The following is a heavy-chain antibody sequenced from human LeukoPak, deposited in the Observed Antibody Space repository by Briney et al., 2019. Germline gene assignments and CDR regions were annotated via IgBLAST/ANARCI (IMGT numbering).Heavy chain of an antibody. CDR1: GGSISSYY. D-gene: IGHD2-2*01. Sequence: PSETLSLTCTVSGGSISSYYWSWIRQPPGKGLEWIGHIYTSGSTNYNPSLKSRVTISVDTSKNQFSLKLSSVTAADTAVYYCARGRRYGVPAAIHFGYWFDPWGQGTLVTVSS. CDR2: IYTSGST. V-gene: IGHV4-4*09. J-gene: IGHJ5*02. CDR3: ARGRRYGVPAAIHFGYWFDP.